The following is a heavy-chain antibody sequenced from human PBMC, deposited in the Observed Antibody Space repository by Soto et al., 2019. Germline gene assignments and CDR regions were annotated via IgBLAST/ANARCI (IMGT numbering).Heavy chain of an antibody. Sequence: QVQLVESGGGVVQPGRSLRLSCAASGFTFSNYGMHWVRQTPGKGLEWVAVISYDGSHEFYTDSVKGRFTISRDNSKNTLYLKRNSLKMEDTALYYCEKDQNCCTIVSLFLDNWFHPGGKGTLVTVSS. CDR2: ISYDGSHE. CDR1: GFTFSNYG. CDR3: EKDQNCCTIVSLFLDNWFHP. V-gene: IGHV3-30*18. J-gene: IGHJ5*02. D-gene: IGHD2-8*01.